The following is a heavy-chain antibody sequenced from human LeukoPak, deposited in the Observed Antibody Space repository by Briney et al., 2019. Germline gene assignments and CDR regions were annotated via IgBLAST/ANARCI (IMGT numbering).Heavy chain of an antibody. V-gene: IGHV3-23*01. J-gene: IGHJ4*02. D-gene: IGHD4-23*01. CDR1: GFTFSIYA. CDR2: ISSSADST. CDR3: AKPLEKYPYGGNFDY. Sequence: QPGGSLRLSCEASGFTFSIYARSWVRQAPGKGLAWVSVISSSADSTYYADSVKGRFTISRDNSKNTLYLQMNNLRAEDTAVYYCAKPLEKYPYGGNFDYWGQGILVTVSS.